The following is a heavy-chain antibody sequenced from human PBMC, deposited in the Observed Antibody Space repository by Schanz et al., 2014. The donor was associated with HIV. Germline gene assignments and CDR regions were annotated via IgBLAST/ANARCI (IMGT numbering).Heavy chain of an antibody. CDR1: GFNVSSNY. CDR2: ISGSGRST. CDR3: ARGVPAHSSGWYLDY. D-gene: IGHD6-19*01. J-gene: IGHJ4*02. Sequence: EVQLVEAGGGLMQPGGSLRLSCAASGFNVSSNYMTWVRQAPGKGLEWVSVISGSGRSTYYADSVKGRFTISRDSSKNTLYLQMNGLRAEDTAVYYCARGVPAHSSGWYLDYWGQGTLVIVSS. V-gene: IGHV3-23*04.